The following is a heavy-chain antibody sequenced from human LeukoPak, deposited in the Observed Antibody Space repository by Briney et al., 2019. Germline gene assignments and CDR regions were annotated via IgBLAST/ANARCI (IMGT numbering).Heavy chain of an antibody. J-gene: IGHJ6*03. CDR2: ISSSSSTI. D-gene: IGHD4-11*01. CDR3: ARGNYSNYLIGPLYYYYYMDV. CDR1: GFTFSSYS. V-gene: IGHV3-48*01. Sequence: GSLRLSCAASGFTFSSYSMNWVRQAPGKGLEWVSYISSSSSTIYYADSVKGRFTISRDNAKNSLYLQMNSLRAEDTAVYYCARGNYSNYLIGPLYYYYYMDVWGKGTTVTVSS.